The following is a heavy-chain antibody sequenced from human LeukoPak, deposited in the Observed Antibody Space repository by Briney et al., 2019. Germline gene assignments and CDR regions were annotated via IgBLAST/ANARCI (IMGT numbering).Heavy chain of an antibody. J-gene: IGHJ4*02. D-gene: IGHD2-15*01. Sequence: PGGSLRLSCAASGFTFSNYAMSWVRQAPGKGLEWVSAISGSGGSTYYADSVKGRFTISRDNSKNTLYLQMNSLRAEDTAVYFCARQLGYCSDGNCYFDYWGQGALVTVS. V-gene: IGHV3-23*01. CDR2: ISGSGGST. CDR1: GFTFSNYA. CDR3: ARQLGYCSDGNCYFDY.